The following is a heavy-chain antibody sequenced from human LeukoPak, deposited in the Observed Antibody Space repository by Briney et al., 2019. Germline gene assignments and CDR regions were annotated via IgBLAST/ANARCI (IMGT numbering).Heavy chain of an antibody. CDR3: ARVYYYDSSGAFDF. V-gene: IGHV3-23*01. Sequence: GGSLRLSCAASGFTFSSYAMSWVRQAPGKGLEWVSAISGSGGSTYYADSVKGRFTISRDNSKNTLYLQMYSLRAEDTAVYYCARVYYYDSSGAFDFWGQGTLVTVSS. J-gene: IGHJ4*02. CDR1: GFTFSSYA. CDR2: ISGSGGST. D-gene: IGHD3-22*01.